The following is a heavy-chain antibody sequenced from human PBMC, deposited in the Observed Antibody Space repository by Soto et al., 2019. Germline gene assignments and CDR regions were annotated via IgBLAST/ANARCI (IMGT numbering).Heavy chain of an antibody. CDR2: ISGSGGST. Sequence: PGGSLRLSCAASGFTFSRNAMSWVRQAPGKGLEWVSAISGSGGSTYYADSVKGRFTISRDNSKNTLYLQMNSLRAEDTAVYYCAKRLTYYFDSSGYYFDYWGQGTLVTVSS. CDR3: AKRLTYYFDSSGYYFDY. V-gene: IGHV3-23*01. J-gene: IGHJ4*02. D-gene: IGHD3-22*01. CDR1: GFTFSRNA.